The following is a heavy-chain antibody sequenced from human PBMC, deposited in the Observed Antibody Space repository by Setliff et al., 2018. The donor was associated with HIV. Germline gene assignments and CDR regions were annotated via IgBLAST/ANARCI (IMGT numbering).Heavy chain of an antibody. D-gene: IGHD2-8*01. CDR3: ARELLGSNGVFDH. CDR2: IFYTGRT. J-gene: IGHJ4*02. Sequence: KLPETLSLTCSVSGGSISSYYWSWIRQPPGKGLEWIGYIFYTGRTNYNPSLKGRVTISVDTSKNQFSLRLTSVTAADTAVYYCARELLGSNGVFDHWGQGTLVTVS. V-gene: IGHV4-59*01. CDR1: GGSISSYY.